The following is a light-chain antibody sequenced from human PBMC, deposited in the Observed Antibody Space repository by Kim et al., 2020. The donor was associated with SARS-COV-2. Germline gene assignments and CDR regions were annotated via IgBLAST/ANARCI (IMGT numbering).Light chain of an antibody. Sequence: APGTTATITCGGYNVGSKSVHWYQQRSGRAPVLVVYDDRDRPSGIPERFSGSNSVNTATLTINRVEAGDEADYYCQVWDSSNDHVIFGGGTQLTVL. V-gene: IGLV3-21*03. CDR1: NVGSKS. J-gene: IGLJ2*01. CDR3: QVWDSSNDHVI. CDR2: DDR.